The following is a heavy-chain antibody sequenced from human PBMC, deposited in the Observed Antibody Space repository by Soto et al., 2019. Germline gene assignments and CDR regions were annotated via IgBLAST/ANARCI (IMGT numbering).Heavy chain of an antibody. CDR2: INHSGST. J-gene: IGHJ4*02. V-gene: IGHV4-34*01. CDR1: GGSFSGYY. Sequence: QVQLQQWGAGLLKPSETLSLTCAVYGGSFSGYYWSWIRQPPGKGLEWIGKINHSGSTNYNPSLKSRVTISVDTSKNQFCLKLSSVSAADTAVYYCARVEWDETQRLIGDYFDYWGQGTLVTVSS. D-gene: IGHD1-26*01. CDR3: ARVEWDETQRLIGDYFDY.